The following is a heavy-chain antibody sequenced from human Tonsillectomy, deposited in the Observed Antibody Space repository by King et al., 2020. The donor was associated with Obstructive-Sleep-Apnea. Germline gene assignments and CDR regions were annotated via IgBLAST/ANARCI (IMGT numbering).Heavy chain of an antibody. D-gene: IGHD1-26*01. CDR3: AKDTADSGFDY. CDR2: IRSDGSNQ. J-gene: IGHJ4*02. CDR1: GFTFSSYG. Sequence: VQLVESGGGVVQPGGSLRLSCAASGFTFSSYGMHWVRQAPGKGLEWVAFIRSDGSNQYYADSVKGRFTISREKSKNTLYLQMNSLRAEDTAVYYCAKDTADSGFDYWGQGTLVTVSS. V-gene: IGHV3-30*02.